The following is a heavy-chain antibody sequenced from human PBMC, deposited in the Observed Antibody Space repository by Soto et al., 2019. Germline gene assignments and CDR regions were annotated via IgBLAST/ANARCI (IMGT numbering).Heavy chain of an antibody. Sequence: GSLRLSCAASGFTFSSYSMNWVRQAPGKGLEWVSSISSSSSYIYYADSVKGRFTISRDNAKNSLYLQMNSLRAEDTAVYYCARALPPCSGGSCYSVAPYYYYYYMDVWGKGTTVTVSS. D-gene: IGHD2-15*01. V-gene: IGHV3-21*01. CDR2: ISSSSSYI. CDR3: ARALPPCSGGSCYSVAPYYYYYYMDV. CDR1: GFTFSSYS. J-gene: IGHJ6*03.